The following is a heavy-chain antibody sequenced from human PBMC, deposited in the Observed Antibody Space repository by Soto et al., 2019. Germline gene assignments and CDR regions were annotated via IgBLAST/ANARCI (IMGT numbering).Heavy chain of an antibody. D-gene: IGHD2-2*01. Sequence: VQLQESGPGLVKPSQTLSLTCTVSGGSINSGGYYWIWIRQHPGKGLEWIGHIDYSGYTSYNPSLKGRLTVSVDTSKTQFSLRLTSVTAADAALYYCATSYCRSTNCPYYFDYWGQGTLVTVSS. CDR2: IDYSGYT. J-gene: IGHJ4*02. CDR3: ATSYCRSTNCPYYFDY. V-gene: IGHV4-31*03. CDR1: GGSINSGGYY.